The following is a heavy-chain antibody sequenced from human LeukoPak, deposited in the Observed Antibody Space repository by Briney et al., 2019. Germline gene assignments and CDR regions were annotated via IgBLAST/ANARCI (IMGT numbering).Heavy chain of an antibody. D-gene: IGHD2-2*01. CDR1: GYTFTSYG. V-gene: IGHV1-18*01. J-gene: IGHJ4*02. CDR2: ISVYNGNT. CDR3: ARDSVVPAAKGVEDY. Sequence: ASVKVSCKASGYTFTSYGISWVRQAPGQGLEWMGWISVYNGNTNYAQKFQGRVTMTTDTSTSTAYMELRSLRSDDTAVYYCARDSVVPAAKGVEDYWGQGTLVTVSS.